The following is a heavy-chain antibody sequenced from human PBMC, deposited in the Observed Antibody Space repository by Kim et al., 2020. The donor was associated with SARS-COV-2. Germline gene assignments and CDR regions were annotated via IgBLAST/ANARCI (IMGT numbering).Heavy chain of an antibody. V-gene: IGHV4-61*02. CDR3: ASMDSGLFDY. J-gene: IGHJ4*02. CDR1: GGSISSGSYY. CDR2: IYTSGST. D-gene: IGHD3-10*01. Sequence: SETLSLTCTVSGGSISSGSYYWSWIRQPAGKGLEWIGRIYTSGSTNYNPSLKSRVTISVDTSKNQFSLKLSSVTAADTAVYYCASMDSGLFDYWGQGTLVTVSS.